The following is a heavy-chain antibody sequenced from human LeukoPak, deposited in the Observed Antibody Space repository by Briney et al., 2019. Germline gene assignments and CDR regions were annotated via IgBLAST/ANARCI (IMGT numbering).Heavy chain of an antibody. CDR1: GFTFSRYA. V-gene: IGHV3-30-3*01. J-gene: IGHJ4*02. CDR3: ARHWGSSGQRKPLDY. Sequence: GGSLRLSCATSGFTFSRYAMHWVRQAPGKGLGWVALISYDANIGSNKYYADSVKGRFTISRDNSKNTLYLQMNSLRAEDTAVYYCARHWGSSGQRKPLDYWGQGTLVTVSS. D-gene: IGHD6-19*01. CDR2: ISYDANIGSNK.